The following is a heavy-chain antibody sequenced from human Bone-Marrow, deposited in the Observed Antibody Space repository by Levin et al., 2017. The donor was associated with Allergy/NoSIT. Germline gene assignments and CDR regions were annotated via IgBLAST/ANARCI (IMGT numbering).Heavy chain of an antibody. CDR2: ISDSGGAT. CDR3: AKGRGYSAYDFDY. CDR1: GFTFPTYV. V-gene: IGHV3-23*01. D-gene: IGHD5-12*01. Sequence: TGGSLRLSCAASGFTFPTYVMSWVRQAPGMGLEWVAGISDSGGATYYADSVKGRFTISRDSPKHTLVLEMSSLRVEDTAVYYCAKGRGYSAYDFDYWGQGTVVTVSS. J-gene: IGHJ4*02.